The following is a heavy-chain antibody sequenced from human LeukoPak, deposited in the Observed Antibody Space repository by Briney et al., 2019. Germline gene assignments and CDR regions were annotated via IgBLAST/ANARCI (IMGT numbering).Heavy chain of an antibody. D-gene: IGHD6-13*01. Sequence: HGESLKISCKGSGYSFSNYWIGWVRQMPGKGLEWMGIIYPGDSDTRYSPSFQGQVTISAEKSISTAYLQWSSLKASDTAIYYCATSNQRVGSSWLPFDYWGQGTLVTVSS. V-gene: IGHV5-51*01. J-gene: IGHJ4*02. CDR2: IYPGDSDT. CDR1: GYSFSNYW. CDR3: ATSNQRVGSSWLPFDY.